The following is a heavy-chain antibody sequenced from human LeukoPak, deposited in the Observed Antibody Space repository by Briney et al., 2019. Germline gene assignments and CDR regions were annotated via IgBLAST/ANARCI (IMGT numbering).Heavy chain of an antibody. CDR3: TRENHDFWSGYYFDY. J-gene: IGHJ4*02. Sequence: GSLRLSCAASGFTFSNAWMNWVRQAPGKGLEWVGRIKSKTDGGTTDYPAPVKGRFTISRDDSKNTLYLQMNSLKTEDTAVYYCTRENHDFWSGYYFDYWGQGTLVTVSS. V-gene: IGHV3-15*07. CDR2: IKSKTDGGTT. D-gene: IGHD3-3*01. CDR1: GFTFSNAW.